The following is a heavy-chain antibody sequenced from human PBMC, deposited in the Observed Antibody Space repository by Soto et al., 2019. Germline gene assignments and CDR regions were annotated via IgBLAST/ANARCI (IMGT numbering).Heavy chain of an antibody. CDR2: IYYSGST. CDR3: ARDQPDYGDYVSGGMDV. D-gene: IGHD4-17*01. J-gene: IGHJ6*02. V-gene: IGHV4-31*03. CDR1: GGSISSGGYY. Sequence: QVQLQESGPGLVKPSQTLSLTCTVSGGSISSGGYYWSWIRQHPGKGLEWIGYIYYSGSTYYNPSLNGRVTISGDTTKNQFAQKLSSVTAADTAVYYCARDQPDYGDYVSGGMDVGGQGTTVTVSS.